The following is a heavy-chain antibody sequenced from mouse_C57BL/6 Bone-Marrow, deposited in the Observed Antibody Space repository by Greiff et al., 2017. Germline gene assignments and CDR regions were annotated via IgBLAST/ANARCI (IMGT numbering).Heavy chain of an antibody. Sequence: QVQLLQPGAELVKPGASVKMSCKASGYTFTSYWITWVKQRPGQGLEWIGDIYPTSGRTNYNEKFKSKSILTVDTSSNTAYMQLSSLTSEYSAVFYCARSGPLGRSFDYWGQGTTLPVSS. D-gene: IGHD4-1*01. J-gene: IGHJ2*01. V-gene: IGHV1-55*01. CDR2: IYPTSGRT. CDR3: ARSGPLGRSFDY. CDR1: GYTFTSYW.